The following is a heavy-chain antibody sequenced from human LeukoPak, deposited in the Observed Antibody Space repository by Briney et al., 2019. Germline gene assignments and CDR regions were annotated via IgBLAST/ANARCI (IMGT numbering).Heavy chain of an antibody. D-gene: IGHD3-10*01. CDR3: ARGDGGFDY. V-gene: IGHV4-59*12. J-gene: IGHJ4*02. CDR1: GGSISSYY. Sequence: SETLSLTCTVSGGSISSYYWSWIRQPPGKGLEWIGYIYYSGSTNYNPSLKSRVTMSVDTSKNQFSLKLSSVSAADTAVYYCARGDGGFDYWGQGTLVTVSS. CDR2: IYYSGST.